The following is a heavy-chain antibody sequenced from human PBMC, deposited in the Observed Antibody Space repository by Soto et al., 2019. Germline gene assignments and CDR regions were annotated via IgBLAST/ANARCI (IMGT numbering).Heavy chain of an antibody. J-gene: IGHJ4*02. CDR2: IKSKTDGGTT. CDR1: GFTFSNAW. Sequence: PGGSLRLSCAASGFTFSNAWMSWVRQAPGKGLEWVGRIKSKTDGGTTDYAAPVKGRFTISRDDSKNTLYLQMNSLKTEDTAVVYCSAGLCRGRGYGAILRRWDHWGQGTLVTVSS. CDR3: SAGLCRGRGYGAILRRWDH. V-gene: IGHV3-15*01. D-gene: IGHD6-25*01.